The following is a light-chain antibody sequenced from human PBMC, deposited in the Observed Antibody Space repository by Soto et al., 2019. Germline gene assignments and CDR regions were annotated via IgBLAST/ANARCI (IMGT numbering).Light chain of an antibody. V-gene: IGKV1-39*01. J-gene: IGKJ2*01. Sequence: DIQMTQSPSSLSASVGDRVTITCRASQSFSTYLTWYQQKPGKDPKLLIHAVSSLQSGVPSRFSGSGSGTDFTLTISRLQPEDFATYYCQQSYTSPRAFGQGTKLEIK. CDR1: QSFSTY. CDR3: QQSYTSPRA. CDR2: AVS.